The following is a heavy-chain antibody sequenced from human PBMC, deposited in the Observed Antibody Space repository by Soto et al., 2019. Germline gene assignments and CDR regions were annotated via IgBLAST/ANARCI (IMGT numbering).Heavy chain of an antibody. Sequence: QVQLVESGGGVVQPGRSLRLSCAASGFTFSTYHMHWVRQAPDKGLEWVAVIWSDGSNKYYADSVKGRFTISRDNSKNTLYLQINSLRVEDTAVYYCARIGSWALNFDYWGQGTQVTVSS. V-gene: IGHV3-33*01. J-gene: IGHJ4*02. D-gene: IGHD6-13*01. CDR2: IWSDGSNK. CDR1: GFTFSTYH. CDR3: ARIGSWALNFDY.